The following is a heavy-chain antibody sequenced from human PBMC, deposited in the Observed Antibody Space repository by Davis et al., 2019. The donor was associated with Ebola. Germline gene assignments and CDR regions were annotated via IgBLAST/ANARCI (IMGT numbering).Heavy chain of an antibody. CDR1: GFTFSSYA. D-gene: IGHD2-15*01. CDR3: AKDSVVVAPSTH. Sequence: GESLKISCAASGFTFSSYAMSWVRQAPGKGLEWVSVLSGSGGSTYYVDSVKGRFTISRDNSKNTLYLQMNSLRAEDTAVYYCAKDSVVVAPSTHWGQGTLVTVSS. V-gene: IGHV3-23*01. J-gene: IGHJ4*02. CDR2: LSGSGGST.